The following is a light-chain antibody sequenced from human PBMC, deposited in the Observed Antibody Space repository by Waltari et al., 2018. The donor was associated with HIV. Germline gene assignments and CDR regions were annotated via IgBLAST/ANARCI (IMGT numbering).Light chain of an antibody. Sequence: QSVLTQPPSASGTPGQRVTISCSGSSSTIGSNYVYWYRQLPGTAPKLLIYRSNQRPSGVPDRFSGSKSGTSASLAISGLRSENEADYYCAAWDVSLRGAYVFGTGTKVAVL. CDR3: AAWDVSLRGAYV. V-gene: IGLV1-47*01. CDR2: RSN. J-gene: IGLJ1*01. CDR1: SSTIGSNY.